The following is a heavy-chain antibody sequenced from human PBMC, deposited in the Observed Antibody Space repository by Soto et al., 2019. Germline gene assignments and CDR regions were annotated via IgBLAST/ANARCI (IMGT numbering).Heavy chain of an antibody. CDR3: ARVRELKLNILGQSVYAFDI. CDR1: GFTFSSYW. V-gene: IGHV3-7*03. D-gene: IGHD1-26*01. J-gene: IGHJ3*02. CDR2: IKQDGSEK. Sequence: GGSLRLSCAASGFTFSSYWMSWVRQAQGKGLEWVANIKQDGSEKYYVDSVKGRFTISRDNAKNSLYLQMNSLRAEDATGYYCARVRELKLNILGQSVYAFDILGQGTMVTVSS.